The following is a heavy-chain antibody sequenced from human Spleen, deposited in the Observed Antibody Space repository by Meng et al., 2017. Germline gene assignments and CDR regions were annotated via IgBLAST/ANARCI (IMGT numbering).Heavy chain of an antibody. CDR1: GFTFSYYA. D-gene: IGHD4-11*01. V-gene: IGHV3-23*04. J-gene: IGHJ4*02. CDR3: VPRTTYFDS. Sequence: IQLVASGGGFVRPGGSLRLSCAPSGFTFSYYAMTWVRQAPGKGLEWVSTISASGDAAYYADSVRGRFTISRDKSKNTLYLQMNSLRAEDTAVYYCVPRTTYFDSWGLGTLVTVSS. CDR2: ISASGDAA.